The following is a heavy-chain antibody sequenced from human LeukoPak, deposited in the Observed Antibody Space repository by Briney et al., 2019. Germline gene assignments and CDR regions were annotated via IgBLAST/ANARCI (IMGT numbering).Heavy chain of an antibody. CDR2: ISGSGGST. V-gene: IGHV3-23*01. Sequence: PGESLRLSCAASGFTFSSYAVSWVRQAPGKGLEWVSAISGSGGSTYYADSVKGRFTISRDNSKNTLYLQMNSLRAEDTAVYYCAKGDSSGRKYVYWGQGTLVTVSS. CDR1: GFTFSSYA. CDR3: AKGDSSGRKYVY. J-gene: IGHJ4*02. D-gene: IGHD6-19*01.